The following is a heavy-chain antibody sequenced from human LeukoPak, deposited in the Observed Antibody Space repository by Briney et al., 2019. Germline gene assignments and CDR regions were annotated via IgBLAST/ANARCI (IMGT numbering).Heavy chain of an antibody. J-gene: IGHJ4*02. D-gene: IGHD6-19*01. Sequence: PSETLSLTCTVSGDSISSYSWRWLRQPPGKGLEWLGYIYYSGSTNYNPSLKSRVTISVDTSKNHFSLKLSSVTAADTAVYYCARVEGGSGWYYFDYWGQGTLVTVSS. CDR1: GDSISSYS. CDR3: ARVEGGSGWYYFDY. CDR2: IYYSGST. V-gene: IGHV4-59*01.